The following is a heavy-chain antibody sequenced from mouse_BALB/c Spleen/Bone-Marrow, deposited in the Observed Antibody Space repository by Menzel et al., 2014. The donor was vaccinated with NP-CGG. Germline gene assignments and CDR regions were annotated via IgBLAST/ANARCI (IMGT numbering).Heavy chain of an antibody. J-gene: IGHJ2*01. V-gene: IGHV14-3*02. D-gene: IGHD4-1*01. CDR1: GFNIKDTY. Sequence: VQLQQSGTDLVKPGASVKLSCTASGFNIKDTYMHWVKQRPEQGLDWIGRIDPASGNIQYDPKFQGRAAITADTSSNTAYLQISSLTSEDTAVYYCASLTGTFDYWGQGTPLTVSS. CDR2: IDPASGNI. CDR3: ASLTGTFDY.